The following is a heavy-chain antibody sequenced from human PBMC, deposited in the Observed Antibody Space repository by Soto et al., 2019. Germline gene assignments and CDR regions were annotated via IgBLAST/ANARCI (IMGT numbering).Heavy chain of an antibody. D-gene: IGHD3-9*01. J-gene: IGHJ5*02. CDR3: ARVAAFGILTGYYVLAP. V-gene: IGHV4-59*01. CDR2: IYYSGST. CDR1: GGFLSRFY. Sequence: SENLSLTCTGSGGFLSRFYWGLIRQPPGKGLEWIGYIYYSGSTNYNPSPKSRVTISVDTSKNQFSLKLSSVTAADTAVYYCARVAAFGILTGYYVLAPWGQGTLVTVSS.